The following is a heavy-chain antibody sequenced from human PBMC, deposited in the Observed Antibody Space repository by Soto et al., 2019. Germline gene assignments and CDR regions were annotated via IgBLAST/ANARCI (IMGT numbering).Heavy chain of an antibody. V-gene: IGHV1-18*01. CDR3: ARDAGLGELLPRDVFDI. J-gene: IGHJ3*02. CDR2: ISAYNGNT. Sequence: ASVKVSCKASGYTFTSYGISWVRQAPGQGLEWMGWISAYNGNTNYAQKLQGRVTMTTDTSTSTAYMELRSLRSDDTAVYYCARDAGLGELLPRDVFDIWGQGTMVTVSS. D-gene: IGHD1-26*01. CDR1: GYTFTSYG.